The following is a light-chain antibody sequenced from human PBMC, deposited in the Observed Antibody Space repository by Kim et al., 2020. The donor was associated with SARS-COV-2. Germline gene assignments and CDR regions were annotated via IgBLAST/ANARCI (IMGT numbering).Light chain of an antibody. V-gene: IGKV3-20*01. CDR2: AAS. J-gene: IGKJ1*01. Sequence: SPGERATRSCRASQTVTSNYLAWYQQKPGQAPRLLIYAASSRATGIPDRFSGSGSGTDFTLTISRLEPEDCAVYYCQQYGSSPATFGQGTKVDIK. CDR3: QQYGSSPAT. CDR1: QTVTSNY.